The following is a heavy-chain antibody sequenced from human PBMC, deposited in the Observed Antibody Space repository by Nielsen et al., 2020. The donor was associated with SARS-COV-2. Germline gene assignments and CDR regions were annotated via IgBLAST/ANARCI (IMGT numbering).Heavy chain of an antibody. J-gene: IGHJ6*02. Sequence: WIRQPPGKGLEWVSAISGSGGSPSSSAFVPCLFTISRDNSKNTLYLQMNSLRAEDTAVYYCARDRVTMVRGVPYYYGMDVWGQGTTVTVSS. CDR2: ISGSGGSP. D-gene: IGHD3-10*01. CDR3: ARDRVTMVRGVPYYYGMDV. V-gene: IGHV3-23*01.